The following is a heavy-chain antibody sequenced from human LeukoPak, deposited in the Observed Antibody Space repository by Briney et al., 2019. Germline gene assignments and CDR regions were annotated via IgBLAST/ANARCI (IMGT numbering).Heavy chain of an antibody. CDR3: AKGIDFWSGSDY. CDR2: ISGSGGST. J-gene: IGHJ4*02. CDR1: GFTSSSYA. V-gene: IGHV3-23*01. Sequence: GGSLRLSCAASGFTSSSYAMSWVRQALGKGLEWVSAISGSGGSTYYADSVKGRFTISRDNSKNTLYLQMNSLRAEDTAVYYCAKGIDFWSGSDYWGQGTLVTVSS. D-gene: IGHD3-3*01.